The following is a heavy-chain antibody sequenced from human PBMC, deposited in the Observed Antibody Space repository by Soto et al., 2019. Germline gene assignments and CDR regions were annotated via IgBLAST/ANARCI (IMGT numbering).Heavy chain of an antibody. J-gene: IGHJ6*03. V-gene: IGHV3-53*04. CDR1: GLTGXGNY. Sequence: GGSLRLSCASSGLTGXGNYMSLVRQAPGKGLEWVSVIYSGGSTYYADSVKGRFTISRHNSKNTLYLQMNSLRAEDTAVYYCARDHFSDWSEYYYYYMDVWGKGTTVTVSS. CDR2: IYSGGST. CDR3: ARDHFSDWSEYYYYYMDV. D-gene: IGHD6-19*01.